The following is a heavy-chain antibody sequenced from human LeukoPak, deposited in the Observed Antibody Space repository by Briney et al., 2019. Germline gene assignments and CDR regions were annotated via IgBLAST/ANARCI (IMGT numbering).Heavy chain of an antibody. D-gene: IGHD2-2*01. CDR2: INHSGST. CDR3: ARAGYCSSTSCYRTHGYFDY. J-gene: IGHJ4*02. V-gene: IGHV4-34*01. Sequence: SSETLSLTCAVYGGSFSGYYWSWIRQPPGKGLEWIGEINHSGSTNYNPSLKSRVTISVDTPKNQFSLKLSSVTAADTAVYYCARAGYCSSTSCYRTHGYFDYWGQGTLVTVSS. CDR1: GGSFSGYY.